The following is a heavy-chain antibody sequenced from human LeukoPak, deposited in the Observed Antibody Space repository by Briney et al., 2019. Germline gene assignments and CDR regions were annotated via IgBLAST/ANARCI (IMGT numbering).Heavy chain of an antibody. J-gene: IGHJ4*02. CDR2: IKQDGSEK. V-gene: IGHV3-7*01. D-gene: IGHD7-27*01. CDR3: ARDYVWGSSESDY. Sequence: GGSLRLSCAASGFTFSNYWMTWFRQTPGKGLEWVGNIKQDGSEKYYVDSVKGRFTISRDNAKNSLYLQMNSLRVEDTAIYYCARDYVWGSSESDYWGQGTLVTVSS. CDR1: GFTFSNYW.